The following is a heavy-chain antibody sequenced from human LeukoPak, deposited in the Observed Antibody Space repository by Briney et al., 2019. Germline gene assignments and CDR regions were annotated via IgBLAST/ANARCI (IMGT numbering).Heavy chain of an antibody. CDR2: ISGSGGST. D-gene: IGHD3-3*01. CDR3: AKAPGYSFLGANYGMDV. J-gene: IGHJ6*02. CDR1: GFTFSSYA. Sequence: GGSLRLSCAASGFTFSSYAMSWVRQAPGKGLEWVSGISGSGGSTYYADSVKGRFTISRDNSKNTLYLQMNSLRAEDTAVYYCAKAPGYSFLGANYGMDVWGQGTTVTVSS. V-gene: IGHV3-23*01.